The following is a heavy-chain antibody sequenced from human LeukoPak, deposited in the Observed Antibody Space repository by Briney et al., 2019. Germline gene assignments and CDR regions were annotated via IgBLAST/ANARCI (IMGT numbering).Heavy chain of an antibody. CDR2: IYYSGST. CDR3: ARRRDSSSSTTPPTFDY. Sequence: PSETLSLTCAVYGGSFSGYYWGWIRQPPGKGLEWIGSIYYSGSTYYNPSLKSRVTISVDTSKNQFSLKLSSVTAADTAVYYCARRRDSSSSTTPPTFDYWGQGTLVTVSS. D-gene: IGHD6-6*01. CDR1: GGSFSGYY. V-gene: IGHV4-39*01. J-gene: IGHJ4*02.